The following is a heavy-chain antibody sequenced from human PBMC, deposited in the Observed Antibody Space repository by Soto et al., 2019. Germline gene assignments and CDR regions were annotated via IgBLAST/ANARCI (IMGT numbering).Heavy chain of an antibody. CDR1: GYTFTSYG. V-gene: IGHV1-18*01. Sequence: GASVKVSCKASGYTFTSYGISWVRQAPGQGLEWMGWISAYNGNTNYAQKLQGRVTMTTDTSTSTAYMELRSLRSDDTAVYYCVRDLYTVTTLMPYYYYYYGMDVWGQGTTVTVSS. J-gene: IGHJ6*02. CDR2: ISAYNGNT. CDR3: VRDLYTVTTLMPYYYYYYGMDV. D-gene: IGHD4-17*01.